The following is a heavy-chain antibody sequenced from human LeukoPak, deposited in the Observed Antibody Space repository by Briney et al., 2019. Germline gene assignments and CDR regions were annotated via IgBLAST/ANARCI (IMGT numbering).Heavy chain of an antibody. Sequence: ASVTVSRKGSGYTFTSYALHWVRQAPGPRLEWVGWSNAGNGNTKYSHKFQGRVTITRDTSVSTAYMELSSLRSEDTAVYYWARGSSQLWSLDYWGQGTLVTVSS. D-gene: IGHD5-18*01. CDR2: SNAGNGNT. J-gene: IGHJ4*02. CDR1: GYTFTSYA. V-gene: IGHV1-3*01. CDR3: ARGSSQLWSLDY.